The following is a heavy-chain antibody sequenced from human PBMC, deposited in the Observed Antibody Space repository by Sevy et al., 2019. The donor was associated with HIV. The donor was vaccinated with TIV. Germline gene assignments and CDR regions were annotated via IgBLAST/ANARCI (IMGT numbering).Heavy chain of an antibody. CDR1: GFTFSSYS. Sequence: GGSLRLSCAASGFTFSSYSMNWVRQAPGKGLEWVSSITSRSNYIYYADAVKGRFTIARENVENSLYLQMNSLRAEDTAVYYGARSWEQPLHDAFDIWGQGTMVTVSS. CDR3: ARSWEQPLHDAFDI. D-gene: IGHD6-13*01. CDR2: ITSRSNYI. V-gene: IGHV3-21*01. J-gene: IGHJ3*02.